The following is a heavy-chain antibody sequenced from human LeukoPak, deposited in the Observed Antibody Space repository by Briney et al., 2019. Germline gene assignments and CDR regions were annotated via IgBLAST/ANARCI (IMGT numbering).Heavy chain of an antibody. J-gene: IGHJ6*02. V-gene: IGHV4-39*07. CDR3: ARDWRDYDILTGTEYYYGMDV. D-gene: IGHD3-9*01. CDR2: IYHSGST. CDR1: GGSISGGDYY. Sequence: SETLSLTCTVSGGSISGGDYYWSWIRQPPGKGLEWIGEIYHSGSTNYNPSLKSRVTISVDKSKNQFSLKLSSVTAADTAVYYCARDWRDYDILTGTEYYYGMDVWGQGTTVTVSS.